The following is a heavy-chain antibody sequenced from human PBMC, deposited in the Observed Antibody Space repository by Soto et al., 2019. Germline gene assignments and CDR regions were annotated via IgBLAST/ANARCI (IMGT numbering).Heavy chain of an antibody. CDR2: IIPIFGTA. V-gene: IGHV1-69*06. CDR3: ASGAVVVPAAMGGDYYYGMDV. J-gene: IGHJ6*02. Sequence: SVKVSCKASGGTFSSYAISWVRQAPGQGLEWMGGIIPIFGTANYAQKFQGRVTITADKSTSTAYMELSSLRSEDTAVYYCASGAVVVPAAMGGDYYYGMDVWGQGTTVTVSS. CDR1: GGTFSSYA. D-gene: IGHD2-2*01.